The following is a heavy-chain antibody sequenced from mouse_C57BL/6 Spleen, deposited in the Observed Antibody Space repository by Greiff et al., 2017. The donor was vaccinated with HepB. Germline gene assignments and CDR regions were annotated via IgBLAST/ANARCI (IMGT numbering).Heavy chain of an antibody. CDR1: GYTFTDYY. Sequence: VKLQESGAELVRPGASVKLSCKASGYTFTDYYINWVKQRPGQGLEWIARIYPGSGNTYYNEKFKGKATLTAEKSSSTAYMQLSSLTSEDSAVYFCARSSRAMDYWGQGTSVTVSS. CDR3: ARSSRAMDY. V-gene: IGHV1-76*01. CDR2: IYPGSGNT. D-gene: IGHD3-3*01. J-gene: IGHJ4*01.